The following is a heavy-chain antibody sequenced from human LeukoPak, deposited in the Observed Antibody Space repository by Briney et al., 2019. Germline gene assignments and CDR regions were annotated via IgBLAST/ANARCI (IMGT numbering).Heavy chain of an antibody. J-gene: IGHJ5*02. D-gene: IGHD1-26*01. CDR1: GGSLSSYY. CDR2: IYYSGGT. CDR3: ARVGEYSGSENWFDP. V-gene: IGHV4-59*01. Sequence: SETLSLTCTVSGGSLSSYYWSWVRQPPGKGPERVGYIYYSGGTNYNPSLKSRVPISVATSKNQCSRKLSSGTAADTAVYYCARVGEYSGSENWFDPWGQGTLVTVSS.